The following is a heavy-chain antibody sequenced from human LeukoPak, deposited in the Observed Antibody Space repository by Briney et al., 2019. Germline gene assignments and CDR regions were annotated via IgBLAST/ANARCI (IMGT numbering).Heavy chain of an antibody. D-gene: IGHD7-27*01. J-gene: IGHJ4*02. CDR2: ISYDGSNK. CDR1: GFTFNSFA. V-gene: IGHV3-30-3*01. CDR3: AKDLNWGGR. Sequence: DPGGSLRLSCAASGFTFNSFAKHWVPQAPGQGLEWVAVISYDGSNKYYADSVKGRFTISRDNSKNTLYLQMNSLRAEDTAVYYCAKDLNWGGRWGQGTLVTVSS.